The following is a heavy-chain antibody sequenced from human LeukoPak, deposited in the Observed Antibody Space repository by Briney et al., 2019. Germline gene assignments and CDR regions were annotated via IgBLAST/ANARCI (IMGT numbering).Heavy chain of an antibody. J-gene: IGHJ4*02. CDR2: ISGDNPGT. Sequence: PGGSLRLSCEASGFIFSTYAMSWVRQTQGKGLEGVPAISGDNPGTYHASSVRGRFTISRDNSKNTLHLQMNGLRAEDAAIYYCAKASVGHCSGAFCYHFDSWGQGTLVTVSS. CDR1: GFIFSTYA. D-gene: IGHD2-15*01. V-gene: IGHV3-23*01. CDR3: AKASVGHCSGAFCYHFDS.